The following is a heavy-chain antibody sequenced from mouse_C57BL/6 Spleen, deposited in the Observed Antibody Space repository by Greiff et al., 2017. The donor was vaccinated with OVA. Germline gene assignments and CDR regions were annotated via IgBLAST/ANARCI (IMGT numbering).Heavy chain of an antibody. Sequence: QVQLQQSGAELVRPGASVKLSCKASGYTFTDYYINWVKQRPGQGLEWIARIYPGSGNTYYNEKFKGKATLTAEKSSSTAYMQLSSLTSEDSAVYFCARGGGGYDGSWFAYWGQGTLVTVSA. CDR1: GYTFTDYY. D-gene: IGHD2-2*01. J-gene: IGHJ3*01. V-gene: IGHV1-76*01. CDR2: IYPGSGNT. CDR3: ARGGGGYDGSWFAY.